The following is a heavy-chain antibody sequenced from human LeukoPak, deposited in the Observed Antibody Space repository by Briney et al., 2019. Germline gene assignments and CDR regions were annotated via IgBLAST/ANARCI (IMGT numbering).Heavy chain of an antibody. V-gene: IGHV3-48*02. CDR2: ITASGTAM. Sequence: PGGSLRLSCAASGFTFRSYSMNWVRQAPGKGLEWVSHITASGTAMFYAGSVKGRFTISRDNAKNSLYLQMNSLRDEDTAVYYCARGGGLDVWGQGATVTVSS. J-gene: IGHJ6*02. CDR1: GFTFRSYS. D-gene: IGHD3-16*01. CDR3: ARGGGLDV.